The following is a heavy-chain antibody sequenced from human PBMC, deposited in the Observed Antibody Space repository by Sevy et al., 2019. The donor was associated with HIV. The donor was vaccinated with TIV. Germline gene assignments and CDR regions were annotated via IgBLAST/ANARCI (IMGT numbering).Heavy chain of an antibody. CDR3: AREFSIAVAGTFDY. D-gene: IGHD6-19*01. Sequence: ASVKVSCKASGYTFTGYYMHWVRQAPGQGLEWMGWINPNSGGTNYAQKFQGRVTMTRDTSISTAYMELSRLRSDDTAVYYSAREFSIAVAGTFDYWGQGTLVTVSS. J-gene: IGHJ4*02. CDR2: INPNSGGT. CDR1: GYTFTGYY. V-gene: IGHV1-2*02.